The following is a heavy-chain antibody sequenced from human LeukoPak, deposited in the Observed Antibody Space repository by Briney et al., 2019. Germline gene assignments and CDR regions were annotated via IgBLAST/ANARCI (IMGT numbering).Heavy chain of an antibody. J-gene: IGHJ4*02. V-gene: IGHV3-23*01. CDR2: ISGSGVST. CDR3: AKGPLIEVAGTTWDY. CDR1: GFTFSSYA. Sequence: GGSLRLSCAASGFTFSSYAMSWVRQFPGKGLEWVSAISGSGVSTYYADSVKGRFTISRDNSKNTLHLQMNSLRAEDTAVYYCAKGPLIEVAGTTWDYWGQGTLVTVSS. D-gene: IGHD6-19*01.